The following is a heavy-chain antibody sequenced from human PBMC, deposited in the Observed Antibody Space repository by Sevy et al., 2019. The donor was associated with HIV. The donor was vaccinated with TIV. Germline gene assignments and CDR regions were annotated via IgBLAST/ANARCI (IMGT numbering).Heavy chain of an antibody. CDR3: AKDRFCSSSSCSADGY. Sequence: GGSLRLSCAASGFTFSDYGMHWVRQAPGKGLEWVAVIWYDGSYKYYADSVKGRFTISRDNSKNTLYLQMDSLRTEDTAVYYCAKDRFCSSSSCSADGYWGQGTLVTVSS. V-gene: IGHV3-33*06. J-gene: IGHJ4*02. D-gene: IGHD2-2*01. CDR2: IWYDGSYK. CDR1: GFTFSDYG.